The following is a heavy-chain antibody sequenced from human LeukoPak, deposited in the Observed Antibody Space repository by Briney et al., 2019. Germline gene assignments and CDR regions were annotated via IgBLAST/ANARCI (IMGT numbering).Heavy chain of an antibody. Sequence: ASVKVSCKASGYTFTSYDINWVRQATGQGLEWMGWMNPNSGNTGYAQKFQGRVTMTRNTSISTAYMELSSLRSEDTAVYYCARVVSPGYCSSTCCSNGYYYYMDVWGKGTTVTISS. J-gene: IGHJ6*03. CDR3: ARVVSPGYCSSTCCSNGYYYYMDV. CDR2: MNPNSGNT. D-gene: IGHD2-2*01. CDR1: GYTFTSYD. V-gene: IGHV1-8*01.